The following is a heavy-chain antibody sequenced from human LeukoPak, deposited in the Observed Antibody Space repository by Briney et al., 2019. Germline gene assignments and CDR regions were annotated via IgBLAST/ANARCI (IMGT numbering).Heavy chain of an antibody. D-gene: IGHD2-8*01. J-gene: IGHJ3*02. Sequence: ASVKVSCKASRYTFTDYYMHWVRQAPGQGLEWMGWINPNSGGTNCAQKFQGRVTMTRDTSIRTAYMELSRLRSDDTAVYYCARVRVYMSSQGALDIWGQGTMVTVSS. CDR2: INPNSGGT. CDR1: RYTFTDYY. CDR3: ARVRVYMSSQGALDI. V-gene: IGHV1-2*02.